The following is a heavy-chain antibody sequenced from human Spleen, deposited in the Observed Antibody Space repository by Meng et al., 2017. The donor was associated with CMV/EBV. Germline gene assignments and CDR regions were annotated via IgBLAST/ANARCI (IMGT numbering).Heavy chain of an antibody. Sequence: GESLKISCAASGFTFSSDAMSWVRQAPGKGLEWVSAISGSGGSTYYADSVKGRFTISRDNSKNTLYLQMNSLRAEDTAVYYCAKVPFPGGDFWSGYYYYYGMDVWGQGTTVTVSS. CDR3: AKVPFPGGDFWSGYYYYYGMDV. J-gene: IGHJ6*02. CDR1: GFTFSSDA. CDR2: ISGSGGST. V-gene: IGHV3-23*01. D-gene: IGHD3-3*01.